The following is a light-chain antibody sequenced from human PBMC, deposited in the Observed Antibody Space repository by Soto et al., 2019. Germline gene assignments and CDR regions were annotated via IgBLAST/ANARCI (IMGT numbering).Light chain of an antibody. CDR1: QSISNY. CDR2: GAF. Sequence: DIRMTQSPSSLSASIGDSVTITCRASQSISNYLNWYQQKPGKAPRLLMHGAFSLGSGVPSRFGGRGSWTDFILTISSLQPEEFETYYCQQSYSNPPTFGLGTKVEI. CDR3: QQSYSNPPT. V-gene: IGKV1-39*01. J-gene: IGKJ1*01.